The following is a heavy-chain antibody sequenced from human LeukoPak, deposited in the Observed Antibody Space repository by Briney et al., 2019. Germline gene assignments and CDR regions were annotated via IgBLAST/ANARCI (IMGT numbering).Heavy chain of an antibody. V-gene: IGHV4-38-2*02. CDR2: MYHSGST. J-gene: IGHJ4*02. CDR3: ARDRRFYGSGNSYYFDY. Sequence: PSETPSLTCTVSGYSIGSGYYWGWIRQPPGKGLEWLGSMYHSGSTYYNPSLKSRVTISVDISKNQFSLRLSSMTAADTAVYYCARDRRFYGSGNSYYFDYWGQGTLVTVSS. CDR1: GYSIGSGYY. D-gene: IGHD3-10*01.